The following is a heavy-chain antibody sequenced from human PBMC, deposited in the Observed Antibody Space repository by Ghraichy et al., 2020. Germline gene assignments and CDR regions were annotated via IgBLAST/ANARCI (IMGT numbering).Heavy chain of an antibody. CDR1: GYAFTDYP. D-gene: IGHD3-10*01. Sequence: ASVKVSCKSSGYAFTDYPMSWVRQAPGQGLEWLGWINTKTGSPTYAEGFTGRFVFSLDTSVSTAYLQLSSLRAEDSALYYCARDTDYGSGSWGSDNWGQGTMVTVSS. J-gene: IGHJ4*02. CDR2: INTKTGSP. V-gene: IGHV7-4-1*02. CDR3: ARDTDYGSGSWGSDN.